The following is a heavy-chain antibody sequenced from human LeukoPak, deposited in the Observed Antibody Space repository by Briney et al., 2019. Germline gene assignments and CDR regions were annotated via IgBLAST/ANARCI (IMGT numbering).Heavy chain of an antibody. CDR3: RGRVVGISSFTD. Sequence: PSETLSLTCTVSGGSIGSSSYYWGWIRQPPGEGLEWIGSIYYSGNTYYNPSLKSRVTISVDTSKHQFSLKLSSVTAADTAIYYWRGRVVGISSFTDWGRGPRVPVS. CDR1: GGSIGSSSYY. D-gene: IGHD3-16*02. J-gene: IGHJ4*02. V-gene: IGHV4-39*01. CDR2: IYYSGNT.